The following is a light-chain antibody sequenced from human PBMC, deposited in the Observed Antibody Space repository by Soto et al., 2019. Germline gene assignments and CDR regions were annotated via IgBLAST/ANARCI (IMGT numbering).Light chain of an antibody. V-gene: IGLV2-23*03. CDR1: SSEVGSYNL. CDR3: SSYAGGSTFVV. J-gene: IGLJ2*01. Sequence: QYVLTQPASVSGSPGQSITISCTGTSSEVGSYNLVSWYQQHPGKAPKLMIYEGSKLPSGVSNRFSGSKSGNTASLTISGLQAEDEADYYCSSYAGGSTFVVFGGGTKLTVL. CDR2: EGS.